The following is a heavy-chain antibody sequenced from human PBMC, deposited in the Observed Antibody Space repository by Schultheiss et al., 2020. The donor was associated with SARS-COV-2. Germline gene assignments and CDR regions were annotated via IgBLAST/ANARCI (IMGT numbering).Heavy chain of an antibody. CDR1: GYSFNNYW. CDR3: ASYGLLAGYFDY. V-gene: IGHV5-51*01. CDR2: IYPLDSDT. J-gene: IGHJ4*02. D-gene: IGHD3-10*01. Sequence: GESLKISCKGSGYSFNNYWIGWVRQMPGKGLEWMGVIYPLDSDTRYSPSFQGQVTISADKSISTAYLQWSSLKASDTAMYYCASYGLLAGYFDYWGQGTLVTVSS.